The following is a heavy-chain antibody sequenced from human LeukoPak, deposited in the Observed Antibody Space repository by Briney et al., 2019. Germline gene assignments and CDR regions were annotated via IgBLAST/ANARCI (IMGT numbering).Heavy chain of an antibody. CDR1: GGSSSGYY. CDR2: INHSGST. Sequence: SETLSLTCAVYGGSSSGYYWSWIRQPPGKGLEWIGEINHSGSTNYNPSLKSRVTISVDTSKNQFSLKLSSVTAADTAVYYCARRAMGSGSYYASFDYWGLGTLVTVSS. J-gene: IGHJ4*02. D-gene: IGHD3-10*01. V-gene: IGHV4-34*01. CDR3: ARRAMGSGSYYASFDY.